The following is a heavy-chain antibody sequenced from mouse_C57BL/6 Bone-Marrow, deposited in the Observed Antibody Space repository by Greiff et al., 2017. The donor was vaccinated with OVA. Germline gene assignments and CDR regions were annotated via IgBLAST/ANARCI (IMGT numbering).Heavy chain of an antibody. V-gene: IGHV7-3*01. Sequence: EVHLVESGGGLVQPGGSLSLSCAASGFTFTDYYMSWVRQPPGKALEWLGFIRNKANGYTTEYSASVKGRFTISRDNSQSILYLQMNALRAEDSATYYCARYSSEYFDYWGQGTTLTVSS. J-gene: IGHJ2*01. D-gene: IGHD3-2*02. CDR1: GFTFTDYY. CDR3: ARYSSEYFDY. CDR2: IRNKANGYTT.